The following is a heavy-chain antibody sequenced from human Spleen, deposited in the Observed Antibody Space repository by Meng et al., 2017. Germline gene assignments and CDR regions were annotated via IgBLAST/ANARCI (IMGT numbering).Heavy chain of an antibody. J-gene: IGHJ6*02. CDR1: GFTFDDYG. CDR3: AREVGPYQYYYGLDV. D-gene: IGHD1-26*01. V-gene: IGHV3-69-1*01. CDR2: ISSSTTI. Sequence: GESLKISCAASGFTFDDYGMSWVRQAPGKGLEWVSSISSSTTIYYADSVKGRFTISRDNAKNSLWLQMNSLRAEDTTVYYCAREVGPYQYYYGLDVWGQGTTVTVSS.